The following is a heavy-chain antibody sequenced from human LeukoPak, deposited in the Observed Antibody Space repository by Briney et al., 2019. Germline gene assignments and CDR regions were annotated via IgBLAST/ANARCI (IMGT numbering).Heavy chain of an antibody. J-gene: IGHJ4*02. V-gene: IGHV4-61*02. CDR3: ARWYTDMVGFDY. CDR1: GGSISSGSYY. Sequence: SQTLSLTCTVSGGSISSGSYYWSWIRQPAWKGLEWIGRIYTSGSTNYNPSLKSRVTISVDTSKNQFSLKLSSVTAADTAVYYCARWYTDMVGFDYWAREPWSPSPQ. CDR2: IYTSGST. D-gene: IGHD5-18*01.